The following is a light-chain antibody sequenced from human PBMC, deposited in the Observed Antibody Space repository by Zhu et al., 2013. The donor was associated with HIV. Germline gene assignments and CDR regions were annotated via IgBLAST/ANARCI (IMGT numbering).Light chain of an antibody. J-gene: IGKJ2*04. V-gene: IGKV1-39*01. CDR1: QSISNF. CDR2: SAS. CDR3: QQSYSTPMCS. Sequence: DIEMTQSPSSLSASVGDRVTITCRASQSISNFLQWYKYKPGKAPELLIYSASTLHSGVPSRFSGSGSGTDFSLTISSLRPEDFATYYCQQSYSTPMCSFGQGTKLEIK.